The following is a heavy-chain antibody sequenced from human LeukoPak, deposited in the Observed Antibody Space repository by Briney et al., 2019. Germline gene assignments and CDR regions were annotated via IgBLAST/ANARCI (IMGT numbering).Heavy chain of an antibody. V-gene: IGHV3-74*01. CDR3: ARDDSNGIDY. CDR1: EFTFSYYW. J-gene: IGHJ4*02. CDR2: ISSDGGST. D-gene: IGHD6-19*01. Sequence: GGSLRLSCAASEFTFSYYWMDWVRQGPGQGLVSVSRISSDGGSTTYADSVKGRFTISRDNAKNTLYLQMHSLRVEDTGIYYCARDDSNGIDYWGQGTLVTVSS.